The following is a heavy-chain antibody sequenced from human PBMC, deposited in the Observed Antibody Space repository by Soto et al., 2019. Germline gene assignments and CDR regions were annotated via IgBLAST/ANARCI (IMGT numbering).Heavy chain of an antibody. CDR3: ARERNLNDFWSGYQYYYYYYGMDV. D-gene: IGHD3-3*01. CDR1: GFTFSSYS. V-gene: IGHV3-48*02. CDR2: ISSSSSTI. Sequence: GGSLRLSCAASGFTFSSYSMNWVRQAPGKGLEWVSYISSSSSTIYYADSVKGRFTISRDNAKNSLYLQMNSLRDEDTAVYYCARERNLNDFWSGYQYYYYYYGMDVWGQGTTVTVSS. J-gene: IGHJ6*02.